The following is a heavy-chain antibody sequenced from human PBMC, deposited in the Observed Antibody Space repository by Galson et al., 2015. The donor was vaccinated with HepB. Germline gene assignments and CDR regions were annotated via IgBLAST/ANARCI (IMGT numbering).Heavy chain of an antibody. Sequence: SLRLSCAASGSTFSTHGMHWVRQAPGKGLEWVAFIRTDASNKYYADSVKGRFTISRDNSRNTLYLQMDSLGPEDTAVYYCARDHGYSGSGSFPQWGQGTLVTVSS. D-gene: IGHD3-10*01. V-gene: IGHV3-30*02. CDR2: IRTDASNK. CDR1: GSTFSTHG. CDR3: ARDHGYSGSGSFPQ. J-gene: IGHJ4*02.